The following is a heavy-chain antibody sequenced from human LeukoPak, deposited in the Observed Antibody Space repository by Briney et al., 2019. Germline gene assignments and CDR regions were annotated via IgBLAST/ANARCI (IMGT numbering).Heavy chain of an antibody. D-gene: IGHD3-9*01. CDR3: ARAPLMTGYEVYYYYGMDV. Sequence: GASVKVSCKASGGTFSSYAISWVRQAPGQGLEWMGGIIPIFGTANYAQKFQGRVTITADESTSTAYMELSSLRSEDTAVYYCARAPLMTGYEVYYYYGMDVWGQGTTVTVSS. CDR1: GGTFSSYA. J-gene: IGHJ6*02. CDR2: IIPIFGTA. V-gene: IGHV1-69*13.